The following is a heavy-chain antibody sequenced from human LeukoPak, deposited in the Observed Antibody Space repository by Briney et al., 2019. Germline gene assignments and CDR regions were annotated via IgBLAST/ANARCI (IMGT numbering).Heavy chain of an antibody. CDR1: GASISSNSFY. CDR3: ARNASDSGTSYFDY. D-gene: IGHD1-26*01. J-gene: IGHJ4*02. Sequence: SETLSLTCTVSGASISSNSFYWGWSRQPPGKGLEWIGTIYYNGDTFYNPSLKSRVTMSVDTSASQFSLKLPSVTAADTAVYYCARNASDSGTSYFDYWGQGTLVTVSS. V-gene: IGHV4-39*01. CDR2: IYYNGDT.